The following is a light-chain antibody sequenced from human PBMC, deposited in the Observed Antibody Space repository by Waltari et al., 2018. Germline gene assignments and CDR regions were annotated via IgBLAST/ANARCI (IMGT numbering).Light chain of an antibody. Sequence: DIQMTQSPSSVSASVGDRVIMTCRAIQDTSRWVAWYQQKPGQAPKFLIYDASTLQSGVPSRFSGSGSGTDFTLTISSLQPEDFATYYCQQGNDFPLTFGGGTKVEI. V-gene: IGKV1-12*01. CDR3: QQGNDFPLT. CDR2: DAS. CDR1: QDTSRW. J-gene: IGKJ4*01.